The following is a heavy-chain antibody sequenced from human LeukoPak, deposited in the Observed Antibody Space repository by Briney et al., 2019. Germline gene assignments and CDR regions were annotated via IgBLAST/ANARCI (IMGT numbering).Heavy chain of an antibody. D-gene: IGHD3-9*01. CDR3: AKDGGYFDWLSRTFDY. CDR1: GFTFSSYG. CDR2: ISYDGSNK. V-gene: IGHV3-30*18. J-gene: IGHJ4*02. Sequence: GGSLRLSCAASGFTFSSYGMHWFRQAPGKGLEWVAVISYDGSNKYYADSVKGRFTISRDNSKNTLYLQMNSLRAEDTAVYYCAKDGGYFDWLSRTFDYWGQGTLVTVSS.